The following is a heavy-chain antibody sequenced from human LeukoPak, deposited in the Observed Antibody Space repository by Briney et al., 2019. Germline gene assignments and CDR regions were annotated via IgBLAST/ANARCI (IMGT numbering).Heavy chain of an antibody. D-gene: IGHD2-15*01. CDR1: GFTFSSYA. Sequence: GGSLRLSCAASGFTFSSYAMSWVRQAPGKGLEWVSAISGSGGSTYYADSVKGRFAISRDNSKNTLYLQMNSLRAEDTAVYYCAKGIVVVVAATFDYWGQGTLVTVSS. CDR2: ISGSGGST. V-gene: IGHV3-23*01. CDR3: AKGIVVVVAATFDY. J-gene: IGHJ4*02.